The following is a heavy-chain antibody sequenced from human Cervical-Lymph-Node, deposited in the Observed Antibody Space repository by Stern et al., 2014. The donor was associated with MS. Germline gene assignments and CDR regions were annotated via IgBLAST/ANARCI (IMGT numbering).Heavy chain of an antibody. CDR1: GDTFSINS. CDR3: ARDQGGIAAY. J-gene: IGHJ4*02. CDR2: IVPMFGTP. D-gene: IGHD6-13*01. V-gene: IGHV1-69*01. Sequence: QVQLVQSGAEVKKPGSSVKVSCKASGDTFSINSISWVLQAPGQGLEWMGGIVPMFGTPNYAQKFQGRVTTTADESTSTAYMYLSGLTSEDTAVYYCARDQGGIAAYWGQGTLVTVSS.